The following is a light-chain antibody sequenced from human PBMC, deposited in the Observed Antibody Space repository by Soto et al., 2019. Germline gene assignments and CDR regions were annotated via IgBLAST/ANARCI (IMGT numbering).Light chain of an antibody. CDR2: EVS. CDR1: SSDVGAYDD. V-gene: IGLV2-14*03. J-gene: IGLJ1*01. CDR3: SSDTSISTCV. Sequence: QSALTQPASVSGSPGQSITISCTGTSSDVGAYDDVSWYQQHPDKAPKLMIYEVSNRPSGVSNRFSGSKSVTTATLTISGLQTEDEADYYCSSDTSISTCVFGTGTKLTVL.